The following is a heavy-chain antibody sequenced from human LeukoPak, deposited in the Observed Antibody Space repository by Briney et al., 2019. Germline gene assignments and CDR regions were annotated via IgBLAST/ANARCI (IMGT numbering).Heavy chain of an antibody. CDR1: GFTFSSYA. J-gene: IGHJ4*02. Sequence: TGGSLRLSCAASGFTFSSYAMSWVRQAPGKGLEWVSAISGSGGSTYYADSVKGRFTISRDNSKNTLYLQMNSLRAEDTAVYYCAKARAVAGIPPFDYWGQGTLVTVSS. CDR3: AKARAVAGIPPFDY. V-gene: IGHV3-23*01. D-gene: IGHD6-19*01. CDR2: ISGSGGST.